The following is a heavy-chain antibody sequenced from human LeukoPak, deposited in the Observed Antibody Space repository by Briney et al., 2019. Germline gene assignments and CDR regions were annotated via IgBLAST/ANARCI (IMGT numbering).Heavy chain of an antibody. Sequence: GGSLRLSCAASGFTFSSYAMHWVRQAPGKGLEWVAVISYDGSNKYYADSVKGRFTISRDNSKNTLYLQMNSLRAEDTAVYYCARGNTAMVTDDAFDIWDQGTMVTVSS. CDR3: ARGNTAMVTDDAFDI. CDR2: ISYDGSNK. CDR1: GFTFSSYA. V-gene: IGHV3-30-3*01. J-gene: IGHJ3*02. D-gene: IGHD5-18*01.